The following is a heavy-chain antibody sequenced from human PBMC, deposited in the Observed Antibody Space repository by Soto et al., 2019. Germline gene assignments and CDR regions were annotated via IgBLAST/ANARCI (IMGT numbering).Heavy chain of an antibody. Sequence: QVTLKESGPVLVKPTETLTLTCSVSGFSLSKARMGVSWIRQPPGKALEWLAHIFWNDERSYNTSLKDRLIISRDTSKSQVLLTMTNVDPVDTGTYFCARALREGLPIYYFDSWGQGTLVTVSS. D-gene: IGHD1-26*01. CDR1: GFSLSKARMG. CDR3: ARALREGLPIYYFDS. J-gene: IGHJ4*02. V-gene: IGHV2-26*01. CDR2: IFWNDER.